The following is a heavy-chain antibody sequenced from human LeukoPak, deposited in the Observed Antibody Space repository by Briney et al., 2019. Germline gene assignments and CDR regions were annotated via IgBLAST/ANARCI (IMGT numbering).Heavy chain of an antibody. Sequence: GGSLRLSCIGSGFTFSTYWMSWVRQAPGKGPEWVANIRQDGGEKYYVDSVKGRFSISRDDARNSLYLQMNRLTAEDTAVYYCARDKIVGATHFDYWGQGTLVTVSA. V-gene: IGHV3-7*01. CDR2: IRQDGGEK. CDR1: GFTFSTYW. D-gene: IGHD1-26*01. J-gene: IGHJ4*02. CDR3: ARDKIVGATHFDY.